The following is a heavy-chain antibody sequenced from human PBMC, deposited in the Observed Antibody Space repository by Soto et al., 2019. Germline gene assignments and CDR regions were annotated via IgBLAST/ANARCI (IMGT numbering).Heavy chain of an antibody. CDR3: AKESGSSYDFWSGYHDAFDI. Sequence: GGSLRLSCAASGFTFSSYAMSWVRQAPGKGLKWVSAISGSGGSTYYADSVKGRFTISRDNSKNTLYLQMNSLRAEDTAVYYCAKESGSSYDFWSGYHDAFDIWGQGTMVTVSS. J-gene: IGHJ3*02. CDR1: GFTFSSYA. CDR2: ISGSGGST. V-gene: IGHV3-23*01. D-gene: IGHD3-3*01.